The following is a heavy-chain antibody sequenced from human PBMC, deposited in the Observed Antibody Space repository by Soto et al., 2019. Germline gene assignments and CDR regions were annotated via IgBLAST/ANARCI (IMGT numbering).Heavy chain of an antibody. Sequence: QVQLVQSGAEVKKPGSSVKVSCNASGGTFSSYTINWVRQAPGQGREWMGWIIPMHNIRNYAQQFQDRVTLTAAHSTRTVSMELSSLRSDDTAVYYCARSGICTAASCFRPADHWGQGVLVTVSS. CDR1: GGTFSSYT. V-gene: IGHV1-69*02. CDR2: IIPMHNIR. J-gene: IGHJ4*02. D-gene: IGHD2-2*01. CDR3: ARSGICTAASCFRPADH.